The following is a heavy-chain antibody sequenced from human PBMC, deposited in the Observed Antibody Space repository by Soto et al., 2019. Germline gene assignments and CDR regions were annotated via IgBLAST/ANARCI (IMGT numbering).Heavy chain of an antibody. Sequence: ASVKVSCKASGYTFTSYDINWVRQAPGQGLEWMGWMSHNKGDTASPQKFQGRVTMSWNTSINTAYLELSGLTSEDTAVYHCARGVVGASTVGDLMNPPKQHYTMEGWGQGTTVNVSS. D-gene: IGHD1-26*01. CDR3: ARGVVGASTVGDLMNPPKQHYTMEG. J-gene: IGHJ6*02. CDR2: MSHNKGDT. V-gene: IGHV1-8*01. CDR1: GYTFTSYD.